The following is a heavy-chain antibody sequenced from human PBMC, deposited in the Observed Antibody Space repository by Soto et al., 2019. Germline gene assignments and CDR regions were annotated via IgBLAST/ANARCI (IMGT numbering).Heavy chain of an antibody. J-gene: IGHJ2*01. V-gene: IGHV3-30-3*01. CDR3: QAEDGIRDVRSVSAFLLNRSSDL. Sequence: KGLEWVAVISNDGSNKYYADSVKVRFTISRDNSKNTMYLQMSSMRTEDTAVFFFQAEDGIRDVRSVSAFLLNRSSDL. CDR2: ISNDGSNK. D-gene: IGHD3-10*02.